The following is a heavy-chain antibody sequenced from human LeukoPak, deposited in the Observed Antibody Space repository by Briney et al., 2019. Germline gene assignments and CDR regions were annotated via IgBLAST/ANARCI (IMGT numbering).Heavy chain of an antibody. J-gene: IGHJ2*01. D-gene: IGHD3-10*01. Sequence: GGSLRLSCAASGFTYSSYIMNWVRQAPGKGLEWVSSISTTSTYKHYGDSVKGRFTISRDNAKNSLYLQMDNLRAEDTAVYYCAKEERNYNIRCLDLWGRGTLVTVS. CDR1: GFTYSSYI. CDR2: ISTTSTYK. CDR3: AKEERNYNIRCLDL. V-gene: IGHV3-21*01.